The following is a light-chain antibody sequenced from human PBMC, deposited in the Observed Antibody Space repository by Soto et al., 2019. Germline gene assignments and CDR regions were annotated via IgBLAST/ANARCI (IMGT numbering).Light chain of an antibody. CDR1: QSISSG. J-gene: IGKJ1*01. CDR3: QQYNSYSPWT. CDR2: DAS. Sequence: IQMTQSPSTLSASLGDRVTITCRASQSISSGLAWYQQKPGKAPKVLIYDASSLQSGVPSRFSGSGSGTEFTLTISSLQPEDFAIYYCQQYNSYSPWTFGQGTKVEIK. V-gene: IGKV1-5*01.